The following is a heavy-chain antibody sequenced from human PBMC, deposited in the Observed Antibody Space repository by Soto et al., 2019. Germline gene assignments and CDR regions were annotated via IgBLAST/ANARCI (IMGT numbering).Heavy chain of an antibody. V-gene: IGHV1-3*01. D-gene: IGHD2-15*01. Sequence: ASVKVSCKASGYTFTSYAMHWVRQAPGQRLEWMGWINAGNGNTKYSQKFQGRVTITRDTSASTAYMELSSLRSEDTAVYYCASTQYCSGGSCYEGLYYYYGMDVCGQGTTVTISS. CDR1: GYTFTSYA. J-gene: IGHJ6*02. CDR2: INAGNGNT. CDR3: ASTQYCSGGSCYEGLYYYYGMDV.